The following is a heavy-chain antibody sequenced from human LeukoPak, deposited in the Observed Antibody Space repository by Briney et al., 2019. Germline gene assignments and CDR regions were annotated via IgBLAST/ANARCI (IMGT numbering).Heavy chain of an antibody. J-gene: IGHJ4*02. Sequence: SETLSLTCTVSGGSISTYYWSWIRQPPGKGLEWIGYIYNSGRTNYNPSLKSRVTIPVDTSKNQFSLRLRSVTAADTAVYYCARTAGANWDLFDYWGQGTLVTASS. CDR3: ARTAGANWDLFDY. D-gene: IGHD7-27*01. CDR2: IYNSGRT. CDR1: GGSISTYY. V-gene: IGHV4-59*01.